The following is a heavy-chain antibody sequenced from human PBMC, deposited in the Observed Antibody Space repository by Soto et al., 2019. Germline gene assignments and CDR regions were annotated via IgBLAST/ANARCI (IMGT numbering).Heavy chain of an antibody. CDR3: ATRSRGYSGYVKY. V-gene: IGHV3-48*01. D-gene: IGHD5-12*01. Sequence: EVQLVEYGGGLVQPGGSLRLSCAASGFTFSSYSMSWVRQTPGKVLEWVSHISGGSSLIYYADSVKGRFTISRDNAENSLYLQMNSLRAEDTAVYYCATRSRGYSGYVKYWGQGTVVTVSS. J-gene: IGHJ4*02. CDR2: ISGGSSLI. CDR1: GFTFSSYS.